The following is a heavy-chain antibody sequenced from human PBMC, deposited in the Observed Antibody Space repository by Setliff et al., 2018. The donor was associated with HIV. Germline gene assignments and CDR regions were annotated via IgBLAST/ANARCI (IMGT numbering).Heavy chain of an antibody. Sequence: LSLTCTVSGGSISSGGYYWSWIRQPAGKGLEWIGRIYTSGSTNYNPSLKSRLTISVDTSKNQFSLTLNSVTAADTAVYYCARGLSIFGVATPGFYSFMDVWGKGTTVTVSS. CDR3: ARGLSIFGVATPGFYSFMDV. CDR1: GGSISSGGYY. D-gene: IGHD3-3*01. J-gene: IGHJ6*03. CDR2: IYTSGST. V-gene: IGHV4-61*02.